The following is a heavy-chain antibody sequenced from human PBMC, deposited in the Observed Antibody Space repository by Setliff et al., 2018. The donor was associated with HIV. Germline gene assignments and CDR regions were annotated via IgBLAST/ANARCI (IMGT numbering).Heavy chain of an antibody. J-gene: IGHJ4*02. CDR2: MNPNTGNT. D-gene: IGHD3-22*01. Sequence: ASVKVSCKASGYTFTAYYIHWVRQAPGQGFEWMGWMNPNTGNTHYAPKFQGRVTMTRDTSITTAYMEMTKLTSDNTAVYYCAKNYFDTSGWSAVDYWGQGTLVTVSS. CDR3: AKNYFDTSGWSAVDY. V-gene: IGHV1-2*02. CDR1: GYTFTAYY.